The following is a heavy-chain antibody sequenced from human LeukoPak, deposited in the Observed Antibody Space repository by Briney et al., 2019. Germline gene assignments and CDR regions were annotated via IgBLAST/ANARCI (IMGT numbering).Heavy chain of an antibody. Sequence: SETLSLTCAVYGGSFSGYYWSWIRQPPGKGLEWIGEINQSGSTNYNPSLKSRVTISVDTSKNQFSLKLSSVTAADTAVYYCARYGLDSSSSFDYWGQGTLVTVSS. J-gene: IGHJ4*02. V-gene: IGHV4-34*01. CDR1: GGSFSGYY. D-gene: IGHD6-6*01. CDR2: INQSGST. CDR3: ARYGLDSSSSFDY.